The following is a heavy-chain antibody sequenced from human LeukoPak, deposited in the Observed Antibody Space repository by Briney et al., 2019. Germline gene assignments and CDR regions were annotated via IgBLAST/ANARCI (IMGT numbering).Heavy chain of an antibody. CDR2: ISGSGSTM. D-gene: IGHD2-2*01. CDR3: ASGVVVPYFDY. V-gene: IGHV3-48*03. Sequence: GGSLRLSCAASGFIFGSHEMNRVRQAPGKGLEWVSYISGSGSTMYYADSVKGRFTISRDNAKNSLYLQMNSLRAEDTAVYYCASGVVVPYFDYWGQGTLVTVSS. CDR1: GFIFGSHE. J-gene: IGHJ4*02.